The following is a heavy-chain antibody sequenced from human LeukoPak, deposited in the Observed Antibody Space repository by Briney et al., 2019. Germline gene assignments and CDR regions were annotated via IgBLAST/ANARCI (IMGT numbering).Heavy chain of an antibody. Sequence: SETLSLTCTVSGGSISGYYWSWIRQSPGKGLEWIGFIYNSGKAIYNPFLKSRVTISVDTSKNQISLGLSSVTAADTAVYYRARRHSTYNWFDPWGQGTLVTVSS. D-gene: IGHD2/OR15-2a*01. V-gene: IGHV4-59*08. CDR3: ARRHSTYNWFDP. CDR1: GGSISGYY. J-gene: IGHJ5*02. CDR2: IYNSGKA.